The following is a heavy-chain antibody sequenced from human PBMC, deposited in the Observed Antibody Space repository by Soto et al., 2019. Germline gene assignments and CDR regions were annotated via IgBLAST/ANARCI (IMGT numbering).Heavy chain of an antibody. V-gene: IGHV4-34*01. J-gene: IGHJ4*02. Sequence: QVQLQQWGAGLLKPSETLSLTCAVYGGSFSDYSWTWIRQPPGKALEWIGQINHSGSANYNPSLRSRVIISIGTPKNHFYLELTSVTAADTAVYYCARGLFSGDAYSGGWYYFDYWGQGTLVTVSS. CDR2: INHSGSA. CDR3: ARGLFSGDAYSGGWYYFDY. CDR1: GGSFSDYS. D-gene: IGHD3-10*01.